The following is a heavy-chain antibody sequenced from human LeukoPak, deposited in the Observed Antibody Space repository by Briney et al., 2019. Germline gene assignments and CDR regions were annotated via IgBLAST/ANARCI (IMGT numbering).Heavy chain of an antibody. V-gene: IGHV4-59*01. CDR1: GGSISSYY. J-gene: IGHJ6*02. CDR3: ARDNQLEVRYFDWGYYYYYGMDV. CDR2: IYYTGST. D-gene: IGHD3-9*01. Sequence: KTSETLSLTCTVSGGSISSYYWSWIRQPPGKGLEWIGYIYYTGSTNYNPSLKSRVTMSADTSKNQFSLKLSSVTAADTAVYYCARDNQLEVRYFDWGYYYYYGMDVWGQGTTVTVSS.